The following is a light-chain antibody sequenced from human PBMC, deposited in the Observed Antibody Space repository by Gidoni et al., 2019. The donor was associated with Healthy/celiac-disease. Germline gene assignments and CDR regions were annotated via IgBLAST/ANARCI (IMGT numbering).Light chain of an antibody. Sequence: SYELTQPLSVSVSPGQTARITCSGDALPKQYAYWYQQKPGQAPVLVIYKDSERPSGIPERFSGSSSGTTVTLTISGVQAEDEADYYCQSADSSGTLEVFGGGTKLTVL. J-gene: IGLJ2*01. CDR3: QSADSSGTLEV. CDR1: ALPKQY. CDR2: KDS. V-gene: IGLV3-25*02.